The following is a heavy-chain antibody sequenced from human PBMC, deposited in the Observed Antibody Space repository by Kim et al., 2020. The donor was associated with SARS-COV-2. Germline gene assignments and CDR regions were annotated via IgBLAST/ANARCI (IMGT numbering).Heavy chain of an antibody. Sequence: SETLSLTCTVSGGSISSSSYYWGWIRQPPGKGLEWIGSIYYSGSTYYNPSLKSRVTISVDTSKNQFSLKLSSVTAADTAVYYCAREGLRWPTRANDAFDIWGQGTMVTVSS. J-gene: IGHJ3*02. CDR2: IYYSGST. CDR1: GGSISSSSYY. D-gene: IGHD2-15*01. CDR3: AREGLRWPTRANDAFDI. V-gene: IGHV4-39*02.